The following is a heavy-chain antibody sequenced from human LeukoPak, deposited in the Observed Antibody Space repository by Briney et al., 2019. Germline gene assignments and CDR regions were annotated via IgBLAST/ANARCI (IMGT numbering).Heavy chain of an antibody. V-gene: IGHV1-69-2*01. CDR2: VDPEDGET. J-gene: IGHJ4*02. CDR3: ATDPYIAVAGTYVDY. CDR1: GYTFTDYY. D-gene: IGHD6-19*01. Sequence: WASVKVSCKVSGYTFTDYYMHWVQQAPGKGLEWMGLVDPEDGETIYAEKFQGRVTITADTSTDTAYMELSSLRSEDTAVYYCATDPYIAVAGTYVDYWGQGTLVTVSS.